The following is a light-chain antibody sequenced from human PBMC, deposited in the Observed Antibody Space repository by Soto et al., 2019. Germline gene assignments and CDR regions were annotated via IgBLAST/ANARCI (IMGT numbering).Light chain of an antibody. V-gene: IGLV1-40*01. CDR1: SSNIGAGYD. J-gene: IGLJ2*01. CDR3: QSYDSSLSGSV. CDR2: GNS. Sequence: QSVLTQPPSVSGATGQRFTISCTGSSSNIGAGYDVHWYQQLPGTAPKLLIYGNSNRPSGVPDRFSGSKSGTSASLAITGLQAEDEADYYCQSYDSSLSGSVFGGGTKLTVL.